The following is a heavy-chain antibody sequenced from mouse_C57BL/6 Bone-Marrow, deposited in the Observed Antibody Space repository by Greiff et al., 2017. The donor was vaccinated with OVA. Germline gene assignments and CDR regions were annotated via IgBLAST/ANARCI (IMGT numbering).Heavy chain of an antibody. CDR3: AKNTYYYGSSYDAMDY. CDR1: GFSLTSYG. CDR2: IWRGGST. V-gene: IGHV2-5*01. D-gene: IGHD1-1*01. Sequence: VMLVESGPGLVQPSQSLSITCTVSGFSLTSYGVHWVRQSPGKGLEWLGVIWRGGSTDYNAAFMSRLSITKDNSKSQVFFKMNSLQADDTAIYYCAKNTYYYGSSYDAMDYWGQGTSVTVSS. J-gene: IGHJ4*01.